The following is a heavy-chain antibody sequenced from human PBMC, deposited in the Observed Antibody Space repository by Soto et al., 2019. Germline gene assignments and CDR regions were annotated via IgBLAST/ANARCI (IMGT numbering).Heavy chain of an antibody. J-gene: IGHJ6*02. CDR2: IRSKANSYAT. Sequence: GGSLRLSCAASGFTFSGSAMHWVRQASGKGLEWVGRIRSKANSYATAYAASVKGRFTISRDDSKNTGYLQMNSLKTEDTAVYYCTRHTWFGEFSSPGYYYGMDVWGQGTTVTVSS. CDR3: TRHTWFGEFSSPGYYYGMDV. V-gene: IGHV3-73*01. CDR1: GFTFSGSA. D-gene: IGHD3-10*01.